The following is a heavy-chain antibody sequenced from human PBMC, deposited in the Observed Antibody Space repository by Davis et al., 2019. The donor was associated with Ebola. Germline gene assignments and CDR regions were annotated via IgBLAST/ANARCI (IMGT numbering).Heavy chain of an antibody. Sequence: HTGGSLRLSCAASGLTFTNAWMRWVRQAPGKGLVWVSRLTSDGNNTNYADSVKGRFTISRDNAKNSLYLQMNSLRAEDTAVYYCARGASPWEPESFYYYYYMDVWGKGTTVTVSS. CDR1: GLTFTNAW. D-gene: IGHD1-26*01. J-gene: IGHJ6*03. CDR3: ARGASPWEPESFYYYYYMDV. V-gene: IGHV3-74*01. CDR2: LTSDGNNT.